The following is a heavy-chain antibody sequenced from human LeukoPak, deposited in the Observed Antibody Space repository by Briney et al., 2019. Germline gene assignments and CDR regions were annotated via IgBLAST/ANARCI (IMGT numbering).Heavy chain of an antibody. CDR2: INPNSGGT. Sequence: ASVKVSCKASGYTFTGYYMHWVRQAPGQGLEWMGWINPNSGGTNYAQKFQGRVTMTRDTSISTAYMELSRLTSDDTAVYYCARTRLSTSSVHNWFDPWGQGTLVTVSS. V-gene: IGHV1-2*02. CDR3: ARTRLSTSSVHNWFDP. D-gene: IGHD2-2*01. CDR1: GYTFTGYY. J-gene: IGHJ5*02.